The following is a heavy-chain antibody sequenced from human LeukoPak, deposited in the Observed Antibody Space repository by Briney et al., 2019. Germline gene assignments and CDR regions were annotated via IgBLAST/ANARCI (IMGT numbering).Heavy chain of an antibody. V-gene: IGHV1-2*02. J-gene: IGHJ4*02. Sequence: ASVKVSCKASGYIFSGYYMHWVRQAPGQGLEWVGRINPDTGDPNYARKFRGRVTITTDTSISSGYMELSRLKSDDTAVYYCVTGDYFDYWGQGTLVIVSS. CDR3: VTGDYFDY. CDR2: INPDTGDP. CDR1: GYIFSGYY.